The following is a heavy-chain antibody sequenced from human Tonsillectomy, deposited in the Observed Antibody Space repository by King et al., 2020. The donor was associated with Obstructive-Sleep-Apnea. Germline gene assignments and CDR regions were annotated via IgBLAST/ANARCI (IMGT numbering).Heavy chain of an antibody. CDR3: ARRTSLYDILTPHWYFDL. Sequence: VQLQESGPGLVKPSETLSLTCTVSGGSISSYYWSWIRQPPGKGLEWIGDIYYSGSTNYNPSLQSRVTISVDTSKNQFSLKLSSVTAADTAVYYCARRTSLYDILTPHWYFDLWGRGTLVTVSS. J-gene: IGHJ2*01. V-gene: IGHV4-59*01. D-gene: IGHD3-9*01. CDR2: IYYSGST. CDR1: GGSISSYY.